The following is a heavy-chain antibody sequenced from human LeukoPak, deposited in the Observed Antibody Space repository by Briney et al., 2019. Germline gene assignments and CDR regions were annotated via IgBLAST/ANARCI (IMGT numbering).Heavy chain of an antibody. Sequence: GESLKISCKGSGYSFTSYWIGWVRQMPGKGLEWMGIIYPGDSDTRYSPSFQGQVTISADKSISTAYLQWSSPKASDTAMYYCARLIHYYGSGSYNKNFDYWGQGTLVTVSS. CDR1: GYSFTSYW. CDR3: ARLIHYYGSGSYNKNFDY. J-gene: IGHJ4*02. V-gene: IGHV5-51*01. CDR2: IYPGDSDT. D-gene: IGHD3-10*01.